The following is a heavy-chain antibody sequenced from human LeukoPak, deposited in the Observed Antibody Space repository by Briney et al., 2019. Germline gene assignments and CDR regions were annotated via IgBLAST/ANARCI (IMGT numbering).Heavy chain of an antibody. Sequence: GGSLRLSCAASGFTFDDYGMRWVRQAPGKGLEWVSGINWNGGSTGYADSVKGRFTISRDNAKNSLYPQMNSLRVEDTALYYCARTQTPGVGANDAFDIWGQGTMVTVSS. CDR1: GFTFDDYG. V-gene: IGHV3-20*04. CDR2: INWNGGST. J-gene: IGHJ3*02. D-gene: IGHD1-26*01. CDR3: ARTQTPGVGANDAFDI.